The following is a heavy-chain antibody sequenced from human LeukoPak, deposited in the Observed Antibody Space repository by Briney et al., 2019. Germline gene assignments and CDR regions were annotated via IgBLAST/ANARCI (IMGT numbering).Heavy chain of an antibody. J-gene: IGHJ2*01. V-gene: IGHV1-69*04. CDR3: ARSPDWGSTVAYFDL. CDR2: IIPILGIA. Sequence: ASVKVSCKASEGTFSSYAISWVRQAPGQGLEWMGRIIPILGIANYAQKFQGRVTITADKSTSTAYMELSSLRSEDTAVYYCARSPDWGSTVAYFDLWGRGTLVTVSS. CDR1: EGTFSSYA. D-gene: IGHD7-27*01.